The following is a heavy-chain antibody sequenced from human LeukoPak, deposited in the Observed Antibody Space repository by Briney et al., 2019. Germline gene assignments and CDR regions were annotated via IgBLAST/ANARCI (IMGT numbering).Heavy chain of an antibody. Sequence: SETLSLTCAVYGGSFSGYYWSWIRQPPGKGLEWIGEINHSGSTNYNPSLKSRVTISVDTSKNQFSLKLSSVTAADTAVYYCARREYQLLNYYYYGMDVWGQGTTVTVSS. CDR3: ARREYQLLNYYYYGMDV. J-gene: IGHJ6*02. CDR2: INHSGST. V-gene: IGHV4-34*01. CDR1: GGSFSGYY. D-gene: IGHD2-2*01.